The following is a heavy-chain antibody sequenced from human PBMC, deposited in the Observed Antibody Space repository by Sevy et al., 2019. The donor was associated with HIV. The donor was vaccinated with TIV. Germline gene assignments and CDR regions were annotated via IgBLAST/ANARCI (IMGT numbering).Heavy chain of an antibody. CDR3: VKDPDYDFWRGDYGMDV. D-gene: IGHD3-3*01. V-gene: IGHV3-64D*06. Sequence: GVSLRLSCSASGFTFRNYAMNWVRQAPGKGLKYVSAISSDGGGTYYADSVRGRFTISRDNSKNTLYLQMRSLRVEDTAVYYCVKDPDYDFWRGDYGMDVWGQGTTVTVSS. CDR2: ISSDGGGT. CDR1: GFTFRNYA. J-gene: IGHJ6*02.